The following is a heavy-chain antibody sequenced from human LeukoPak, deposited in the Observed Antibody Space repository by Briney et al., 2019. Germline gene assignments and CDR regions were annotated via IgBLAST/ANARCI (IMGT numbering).Heavy chain of an antibody. D-gene: IGHD6-19*01. Sequence: SVKVSCKASGGTFSSYAISWVRQAPGQGLEWMGGIIPIFGTANYAQKFQGRVTITADESTSTVYMELSSLRSEDSAVYYCARSERSGWLYYFDYWGQGTLVTVSS. J-gene: IGHJ4*02. V-gene: IGHV1-69*13. CDR2: IIPIFGTA. CDR1: GGTFSSYA. CDR3: ARSERSGWLYYFDY.